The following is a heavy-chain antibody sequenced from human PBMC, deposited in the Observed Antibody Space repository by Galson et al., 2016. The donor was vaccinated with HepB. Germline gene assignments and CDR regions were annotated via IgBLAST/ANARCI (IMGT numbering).Heavy chain of an antibody. CDR2: IRSKAYGGTT. CDR1: GFRFGDYA. Sequence: SLRLSCAGAGFRFGDYAISWFRQAPGKGLEWIAIIRSKAYGGTTEYAASVKDRFTISRDDSDSIAYLQMDSLKTEDTAVYFCSRHWDYRISTRCTTLDYWGQGTLVTVSS. CDR3: SRHWDYRISTRCTTLDY. V-gene: IGHV3-49*03. D-gene: IGHD2-2*01. J-gene: IGHJ4*01.